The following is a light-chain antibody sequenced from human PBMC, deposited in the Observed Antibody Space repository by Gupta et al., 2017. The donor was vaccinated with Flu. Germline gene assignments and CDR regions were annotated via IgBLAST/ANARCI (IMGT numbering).Light chain of an antibody. J-gene: IGLJ2*01. CDR3: SSYKRSSTIANWV. CDR2: YVS. Sequence: SSPTPPAPVSGSPGHSTTIFCTGPTSHLGGYNYVSWYQQHPRKAPPPMNYYVSHGPSGVSNRFSGFTSGKTGSLTISGLQAEDEADYDGSSYKRSSTIANWVFGGGTKLTVL. V-gene: IGLV2-14*01. CDR1: TSHLGGYNY.